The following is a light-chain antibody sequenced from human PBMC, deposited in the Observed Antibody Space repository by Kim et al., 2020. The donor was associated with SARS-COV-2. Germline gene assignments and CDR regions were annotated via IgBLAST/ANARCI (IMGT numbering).Light chain of an antibody. Sequence: VSPGERATLSCRASQTVVSNLVWYQQKPGQAPRILIYAASIRATGVPARFSGSGTGTEFTLTISSLQSEDSAIYYCQQYDNWPRTFGQGTKLEI. V-gene: IGKV3-15*01. CDR1: QTVVSN. J-gene: IGKJ2*01. CDR2: AAS. CDR3: QQYDNWPRT.